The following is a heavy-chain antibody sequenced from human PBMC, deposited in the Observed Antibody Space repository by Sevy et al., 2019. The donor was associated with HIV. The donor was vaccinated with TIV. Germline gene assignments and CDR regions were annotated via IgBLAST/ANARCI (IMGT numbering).Heavy chain of an antibody. CDR1: GFTFSSYW. V-gene: IGHV3-7*01. CDR2: IKQDGSEK. CDR3: ARVDLGYDILTGYYREGNYFDY. Sequence: GGSLRLSCAASGFTFSSYWMSWVRQAPGKGLEWVANIKQDGSEKYYVDSVKGRFTISRDNAKNSLYLQMNSLRAEDTAVYYCARVDLGYDILTGYYREGNYFDYWGQGTLVTVSS. D-gene: IGHD3-9*01. J-gene: IGHJ4*02.